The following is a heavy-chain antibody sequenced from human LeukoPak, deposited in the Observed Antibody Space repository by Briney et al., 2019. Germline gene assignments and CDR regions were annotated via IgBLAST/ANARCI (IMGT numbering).Heavy chain of an antibody. D-gene: IGHD6-19*01. CDR3: SRGSHTRGWSDFDF. CDR1: GLTFGDYG. V-gene: IGHV3-49*04. Sequence: GGSLRLSCTASGLTFGDYGIIWVRQAPGKGLEWVGFIRSKAYGATPEYAASVKGRFTISRDDSQSIAYLQMDSLKSEETALYYCSRGSHTRGWSDFDFWGQGTLVIVSS. J-gene: IGHJ4*02. CDR2: IRSKAYGATP.